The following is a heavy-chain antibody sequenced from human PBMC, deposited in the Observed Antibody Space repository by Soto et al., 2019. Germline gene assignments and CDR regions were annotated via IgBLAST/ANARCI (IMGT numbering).Heavy chain of an antibody. D-gene: IGHD3-10*01. V-gene: IGHV4-34*01. J-gene: IGHJ4*02. CDR3: ARLGYYGSGSYDY. CDR1: GGSFSGYY. CDR2: INHSGST. Sequence: PSETLSLTCAVYGGSFSGYYWSWIRQPPGKGLEWIGEINHSGSTNYNPSLKSRVTISVDTSKNQFSLKLSSVTAADTAVYYCARLGYYGSGSYDYWGQGTLVTVSS.